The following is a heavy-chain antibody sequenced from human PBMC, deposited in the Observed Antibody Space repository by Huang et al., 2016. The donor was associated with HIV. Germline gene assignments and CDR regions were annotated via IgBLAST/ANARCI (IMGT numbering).Heavy chain of an antibody. V-gene: IGHV1-69*01. CDR2: IIPIVGTP. CDR3: ARDRKYDNAWYWFDP. Sequence: QVQLVQSGAEVKKPGSSVRVSCEASGGTFSSYAINWVRQAPGQGLEGRGGIIPIVGTPNYAQKFQGRVTITADESTSTAYMELSSLRSDDTAVYYCARDRKYDNAWYWFDPWGQGTLVTVSS. J-gene: IGHJ5*02. CDR1: GGTFSSYA. D-gene: IGHD1-1*01.